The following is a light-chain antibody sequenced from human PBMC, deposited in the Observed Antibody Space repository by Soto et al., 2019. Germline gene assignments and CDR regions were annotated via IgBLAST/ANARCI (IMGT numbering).Light chain of an antibody. CDR3: NSYAGDIIRFV. J-gene: IGLJ1*01. CDR1: SSDVGAYKY. Sequence: QSALTQPASVSGSPGQSVTISCTGTSSDVGAYKYVSWYQQHPGKAPKLMIYEVSNRPSGVSNRFSGSKSGNTASLTISGLHADDEADYYCNSYAGDIIRFVFGTGTKVPVL. CDR2: EVS. V-gene: IGLV2-14*01.